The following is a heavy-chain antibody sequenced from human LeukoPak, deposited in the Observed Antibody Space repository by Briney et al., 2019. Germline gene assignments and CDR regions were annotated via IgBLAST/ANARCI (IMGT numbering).Heavy chain of an antibody. J-gene: IGHJ4*02. V-gene: IGHV3-53*01. CDR3: ARAVWDSSGYYYDY. CDR2: IYSGGST. CDR1: GFTVSSNY. D-gene: IGHD3-22*01. Sequence: GGSLRLSCAASGFTVSSNYMSWVRQAPGKGLEWVSVIYSGGSTYYADSVKGRFTISRDNAKSSLYLQINSLRAEDTAVYYCARAVWDSSGYYYDYWGQGTLVTVSS.